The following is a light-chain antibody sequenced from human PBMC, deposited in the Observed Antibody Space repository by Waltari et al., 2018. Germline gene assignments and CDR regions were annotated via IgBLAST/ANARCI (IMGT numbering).Light chain of an antibody. CDR1: QCVSSW. V-gene: IGKV1-5*01. Sequence: DIQMTQSPSTLPASVGDTVTITCRASQCVSSWLAWYQQKAGKAPTVLIYDASDLESGVPSRFSGSGSDTEFTLTISNLQPDDFATYYCQQYDSYVYTFGQGTKLEIK. CDR3: QQYDSYVYT. J-gene: IGKJ2*01. CDR2: DAS.